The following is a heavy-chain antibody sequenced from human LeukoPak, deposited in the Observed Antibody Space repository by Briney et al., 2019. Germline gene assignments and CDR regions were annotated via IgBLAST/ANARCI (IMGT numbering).Heavy chain of an antibody. CDR2: INPNSGGT. Sequence: ASVKVSCKASGYTVTGYYMHWVRQAPGQELEWMGWINPNSGGTNYAQKFQGWVTMTRDTSISTAYMELSRLRSDDTAVYYCARGGITGTTRGPTRLNDAFDIWGQGTMVTVSS. V-gene: IGHV1-2*04. D-gene: IGHD1-20*01. J-gene: IGHJ3*02. CDR1: GYTVTGYY. CDR3: ARGGITGTTRGPTRLNDAFDI.